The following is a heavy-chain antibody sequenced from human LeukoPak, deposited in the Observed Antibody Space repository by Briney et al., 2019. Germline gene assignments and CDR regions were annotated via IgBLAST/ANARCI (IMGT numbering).Heavy chain of an antibody. CDR3: ARAYKTCFGVVPEEMYYIDY. Sequence: SETLSLTCTVSGGSISSSSYYWGWIRQPPGKGLEWIGSIYYSGSTYYNPSLKSRVTISVDTSKNQFSLKLSSVTAADTAVYYCARAYKTCFGVVPEEMYYIDYWGQGTLVSVSS. J-gene: IGHJ4*02. CDR1: GGSISSSSYY. D-gene: IGHD3-3*01. V-gene: IGHV4-39*07. CDR2: IYYSGST.